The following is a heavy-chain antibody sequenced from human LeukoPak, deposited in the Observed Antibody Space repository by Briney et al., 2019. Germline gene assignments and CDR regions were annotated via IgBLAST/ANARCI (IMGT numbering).Heavy chain of an antibody. V-gene: IGHV4-34*01. Sequence: SETLSLTCAVYGGSLSGYYWSWIRQPPGKGLEWIGEINHSGSTNYNPSLKSRVTISVDTSKNQFSLKLSSVTAADTAVYYCARIERDGYNRGYYYMDVWGKGTTVTVSS. CDR2: INHSGST. D-gene: IGHD5-24*01. CDR3: ARIERDGYNRGYYYMDV. CDR1: GGSLSGYY. J-gene: IGHJ6*03.